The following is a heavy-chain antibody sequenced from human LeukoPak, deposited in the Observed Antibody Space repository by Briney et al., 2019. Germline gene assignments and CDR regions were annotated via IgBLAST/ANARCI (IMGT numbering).Heavy chain of an antibody. CDR1: GDSVSSNSAT. V-gene: IGHV6-1*01. D-gene: IGHD4-23*01. CDR2: TYYRSKWYN. Sequence: SQTLSLTCVLSGDSVSSNSATWNWVRQSPSRGLEWLGRTYYRSKWYNDYAVSVKSRITINPDTPKNQFSLQLNSVTPEDTAVYYCARETVVTVAYYYYYGMDVWGQGTTVTVSS. J-gene: IGHJ6*02. CDR3: ARETVVTVAYYYYYGMDV.